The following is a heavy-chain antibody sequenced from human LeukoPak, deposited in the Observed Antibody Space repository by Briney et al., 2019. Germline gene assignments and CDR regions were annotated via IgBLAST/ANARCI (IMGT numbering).Heavy chain of an antibody. V-gene: IGHV1-69*13. CDR2: IIPIFGTA. Sequence: SVQVSCQASGYTFTSCDINWVRQATGQGLEWMGGIIPIFGTANYAQKFQGRVTITADESTSTAYMELSSLRSEDTAVYYCARVIGDSSLDAFDIWGQGTMVTVSS. J-gene: IGHJ3*02. CDR3: ARVIGDSSLDAFDI. CDR1: GYTFTSCD. D-gene: IGHD3-22*01.